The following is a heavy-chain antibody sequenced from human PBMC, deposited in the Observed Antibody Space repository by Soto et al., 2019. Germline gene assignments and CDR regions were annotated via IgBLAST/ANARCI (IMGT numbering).Heavy chain of an antibody. V-gene: IGHV4-59*01. Sequence: SETLSLTCTVSGGSISNYYWSWIRQSPGKRLEWIGYVYYSGSTKYNPSLKSRVTISVDTSKNQFSLKLSSVTAADTAVYYCARGYYDSNGQSNTFDIWGQGTMVTVSS. CDR2: VYYSGST. D-gene: IGHD3-22*01. CDR3: ARGYYDSNGQSNTFDI. J-gene: IGHJ3*02. CDR1: GGSISNYY.